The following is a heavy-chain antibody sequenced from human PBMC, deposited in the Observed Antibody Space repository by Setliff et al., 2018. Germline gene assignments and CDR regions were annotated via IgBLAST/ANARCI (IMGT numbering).Heavy chain of an antibody. Sequence: GGSLRLSCAASGFTFSGYSMNWVRQAPGKGLEWVSYISSSSSTIYYADSVKGRFTISRDNAKNSLYLQMNSLRAEDTAVYYCARVYSGYDPNHYFDYWGQGTLVTVSS. V-gene: IGHV3-48*01. CDR1: GFTFSGYS. J-gene: IGHJ4*02. CDR2: ISSSSSTI. D-gene: IGHD5-12*01. CDR3: ARVYSGYDPNHYFDY.